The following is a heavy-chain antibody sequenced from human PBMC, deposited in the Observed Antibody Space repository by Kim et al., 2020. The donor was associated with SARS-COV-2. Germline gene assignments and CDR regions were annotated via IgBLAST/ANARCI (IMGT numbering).Heavy chain of an antibody. J-gene: IGHJ5*02. D-gene: IGHD2-15*01. CDR1: GFIFDDYV. CDR2: ISGNGDNT. V-gene: IGHV3-43*02. Sequence: GGSLRLSCAASGFIFDDYVMHWVRQGPGKGPEWVSSISGNGDNTNYADSVRGRFTVSRDNSKNSLYLQTNSLRSEDTALYYCVKGRPSGGSRRWFDPWGQGTLVTVSS. CDR3: VKGRPSGGSRRWFDP.